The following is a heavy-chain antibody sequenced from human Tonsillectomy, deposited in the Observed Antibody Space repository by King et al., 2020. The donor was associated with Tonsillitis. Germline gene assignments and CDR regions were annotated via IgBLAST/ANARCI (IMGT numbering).Heavy chain of an antibody. Sequence: QLVQSGAEVKKPGSSVKVSCKASGGTFSTYAITWVRQAPGQGLEWMGGIIPIFRTAIYAQKFQGRVTITADEATSTAYMELSSLISEDTAVYYCAISDPDCSGVTCYSGPFDYWGQGTLVSVSS. CDR3: AISDPDCSGVTCYSGPFDY. CDR2: IIPIFRTA. D-gene: IGHD2-15*01. V-gene: IGHV1-69*01. CDR1: GGTFSTYA. J-gene: IGHJ4*02.